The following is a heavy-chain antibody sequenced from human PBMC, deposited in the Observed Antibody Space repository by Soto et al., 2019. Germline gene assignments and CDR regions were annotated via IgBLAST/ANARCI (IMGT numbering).Heavy chain of an antibody. V-gene: IGHV3-20*04. CDR3: ARSLSSSWNWFDP. CDR2: MNWNGGST. J-gene: IGHJ5*02. D-gene: IGHD6-13*01. Sequence: GGSLRLSCAASGFPFDDYGMSWVRQAPGKGLEWVTGMNWNGGSTGYADSETGRFTTSRDNAKNSLYLQMNSLRAEDTALYYCARSLSSSWNWFDPWGQGTLVTVSS. CDR1: GFPFDDYG.